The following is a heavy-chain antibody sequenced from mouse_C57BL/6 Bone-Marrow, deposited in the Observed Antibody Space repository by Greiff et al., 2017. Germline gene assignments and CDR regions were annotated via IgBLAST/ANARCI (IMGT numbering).Heavy chain of an antibody. J-gene: IGHJ4*01. D-gene: IGHD2-2*01. V-gene: IGHV1-55*01. CDR2: IYPGSGST. CDR1: GYTFTSYW. CDR3: ARGDGYDGLMDY. Sequence: QVQLQQSGAELVKPGASVKMSCKASGYTFTSYWITWVKQRPGQGLEWIGDIYPGSGSTNYNEKFKSKATLTVDTSSSTAYMQLSSLTSEDSAVYYCARGDGYDGLMDYWGQGTSVTVSS.